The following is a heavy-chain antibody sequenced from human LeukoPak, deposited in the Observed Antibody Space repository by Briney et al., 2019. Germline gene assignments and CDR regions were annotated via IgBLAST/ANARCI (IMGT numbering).Heavy chain of an antibody. J-gene: IGHJ4*02. CDR1: GGSISSGGYS. CDR2: IYHSGST. CDR3: ARADYYDSSGYRGYFDY. D-gene: IGHD3-22*01. Sequence: PSETLSLTCAVSGGSISSGGYSWSWIRQPPGKGLEWIGYIYHSGSTYYNPSLKSRVTISVDRSKNQFSLKLSSVTAADTAVYYCARADYYDSSGYRGYFDYWGQGTLVTVSS. V-gene: IGHV4-30-2*01.